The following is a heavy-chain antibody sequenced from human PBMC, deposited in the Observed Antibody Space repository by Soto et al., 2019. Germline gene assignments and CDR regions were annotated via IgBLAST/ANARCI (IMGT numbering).Heavy chain of an antibody. V-gene: IGHV1-3*01. CDR3: VSDRAVAGHINFDF. J-gene: IGHJ4*02. D-gene: IGHD6-19*01. Sequence: GASVKVSCKASGYTFSNYAVHWVRQAAGQRLEWMGWINAGDGNTKYSRNFQGRVTITRDTSASTAYMELSSLRSEDTAVYYCVSDRAVAGHINFDFWGQGTLVTVSS. CDR2: INAGDGNT. CDR1: GYTFSNYA.